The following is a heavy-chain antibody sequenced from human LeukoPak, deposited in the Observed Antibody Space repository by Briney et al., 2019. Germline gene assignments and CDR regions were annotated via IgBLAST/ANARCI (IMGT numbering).Heavy chain of an antibody. D-gene: IGHD1-26*01. Sequence: SETLSLTCTVSGGSISTSSYYWGWVRQPPGKGLEWIGNIFYSGSTYYNPSLKSRVTISVDTSKNQFSLKLSSVTAADTAVYYCARGIVGATYYFDYWGQGTLVTVSS. CDR3: ARGIVGATYYFDY. CDR1: GGSISTSSYY. CDR2: IFYSGST. J-gene: IGHJ4*02. V-gene: IGHV4-39*01.